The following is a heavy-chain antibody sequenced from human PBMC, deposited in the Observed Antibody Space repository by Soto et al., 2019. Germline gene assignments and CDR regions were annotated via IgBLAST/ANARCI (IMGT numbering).Heavy chain of an antibody. CDR1: GYTFTRYD. Sequence: ASVKVSCKASGYTFTRYDINWVRQATGQGLEWMGWMNPNSGNTGYAQKFQGRVTMTRNTSISTAYMELSSLRSEDTAVYYCARGPPLMITFGGVIVQMDVWGKGTTVTVSS. CDR3: ARGPPLMITFGGVIVQMDV. V-gene: IGHV1-8*01. D-gene: IGHD3-16*02. J-gene: IGHJ6*04. CDR2: MNPNSGNT.